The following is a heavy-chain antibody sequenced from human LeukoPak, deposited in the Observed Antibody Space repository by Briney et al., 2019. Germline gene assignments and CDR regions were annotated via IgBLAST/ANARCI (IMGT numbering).Heavy chain of an antibody. CDR1: GFTFSSYA. Sequence: GGSLSLSCAASGFTFSSYAMSWVRQAPGKGLEWVSAISGSGGSTYYADSVKGRFTISRDNSKNTLYLQMNSLRAEDTAVYYCAKSEGIAVAGTVSDYWGQGTLVTVSS. V-gene: IGHV3-23*01. J-gene: IGHJ4*02. CDR3: AKSEGIAVAGTVSDY. CDR2: ISGSGGST. D-gene: IGHD6-19*01.